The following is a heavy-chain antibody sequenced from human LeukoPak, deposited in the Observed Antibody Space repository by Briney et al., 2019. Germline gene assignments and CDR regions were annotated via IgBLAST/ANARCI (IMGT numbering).Heavy chain of an antibody. CDR1: GGSISSYY. CDR2: IYYGGST. CDR3: ASASLCSSTSCYSGDWFDP. V-gene: IGHV4-59*01. D-gene: IGHD2-2*01. J-gene: IGHJ5*02. Sequence: PSETLSLTCPVSGGSISSYYWSWIRQPPGEGREWIGYIYYGGSTNYNHSLKSRVTISVDTPKNQFSLKLSSVTALAAAVYYCASASLCSSTSCYSGDWFDPWGQGTLVTVSS.